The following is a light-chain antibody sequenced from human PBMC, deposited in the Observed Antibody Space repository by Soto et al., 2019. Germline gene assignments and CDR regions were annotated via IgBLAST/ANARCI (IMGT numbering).Light chain of an antibody. CDR2: EVT. V-gene: IGLV2-14*01. Sequence: QSVLTQPASVSGSPRQSGTISCTGSNSDVGGYDFVSWYQHHPGKSPKLMLYEVTKRASGVSNRFSGSKSGNTASLTISGLEAEDDADYYCSSHRSTMTLEVIFGGGTKLT. CDR3: SSHRSTMTLEVI. CDR1: NSDVGGYDF. J-gene: IGLJ2*01.